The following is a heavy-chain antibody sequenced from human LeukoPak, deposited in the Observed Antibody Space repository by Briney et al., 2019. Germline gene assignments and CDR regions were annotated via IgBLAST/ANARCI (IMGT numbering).Heavy chain of an antibody. V-gene: IGHV5-51*01. CDR2: IYPGDSDT. CDR1: GYSFTSYW. D-gene: IGHD6-13*01. CDR3: ARTVLGYSSSWYEGREGPDY. Sequence: GESLKISCKGSGYSFTSYWIGWVRQMPGKGLEWMGIIYPGDSDTRYSPSFQGQVTISADKSISTAYLQWSSLKASDTAMYYCARTVLGYSSSWYEGREGPDYWGQGTLVTASS. J-gene: IGHJ4*02.